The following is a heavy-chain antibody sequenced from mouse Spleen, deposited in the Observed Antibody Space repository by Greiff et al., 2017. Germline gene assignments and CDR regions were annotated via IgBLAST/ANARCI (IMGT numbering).Heavy chain of an antibody. J-gene: IGHJ3*01. Sequence: EVQRVESGGGLVKPGGSLKLSCAASGFTFSDYGMHWVRQAPEKGLEWVAYISSGSSTIYYADTVKGRFTISRDNAKNTLFLQMTSLRSEDTAMYYCARGNDYDEGGLAYWGQGTLVTVSA. V-gene: IGHV5-17*01. D-gene: IGHD2-4*01. CDR1: GFTFSDYG. CDR2: ISSGSSTI. CDR3: ARGNDYDEGGLAY.